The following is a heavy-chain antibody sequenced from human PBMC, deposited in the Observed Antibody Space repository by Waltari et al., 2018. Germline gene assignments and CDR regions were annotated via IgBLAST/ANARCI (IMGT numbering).Heavy chain of an antibody. V-gene: IGHV1-69*12. CDR3: ARAGGAGVWTPYYYGMDV. CDR1: GGTFSSYA. Sequence: QVQLVQSGAEVKKPGSSVKVSCKASGGTFSSYAISWVRQAPGQGLEWMGGIIPIFGTANYAQKCQGRVTITADEATSTAYMELSSLRSEDTAVYYCARAGGAGVWTPYYYGMDVWGQGTTVTVSS. D-gene: IGHD3-10*01. CDR2: IIPIFGTA. J-gene: IGHJ6*02.